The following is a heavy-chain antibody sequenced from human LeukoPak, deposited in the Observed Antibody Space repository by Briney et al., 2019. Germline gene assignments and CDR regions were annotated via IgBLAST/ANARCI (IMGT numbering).Heavy chain of an antibody. V-gene: IGHV3-48*03. J-gene: IGHJ4*02. D-gene: IGHD2/OR15-2a*01. CDR1: GFTFSSYE. CDR2: ISISGSTI. Sequence: GGSLRLSCAASGFTFSSYEMNWVRQAPGKGLEWVSFISISGSTIYYADSVKGRFTISRDNSKNTLYLQVNSLRAEDTAVYYCAKALDYWYFDYWGQGTLVTVSS. CDR3: AKALDYWYFDY.